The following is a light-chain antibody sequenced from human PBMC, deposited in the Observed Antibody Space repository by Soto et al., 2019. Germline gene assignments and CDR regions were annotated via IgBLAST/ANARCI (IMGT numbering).Light chain of an antibody. CDR1: QSVSSSY. CDR2: GAS. Sequence: EIVLTQSPGTLSLSPGERATLSCRASQSVSSSYLAWYQQKPGQAPRLLISGASSRATGIPDRFSGSGSGTDLTLTISRLEPEDFAVYYCQQYGSAPWTFGQGTKVEIK. V-gene: IGKV3-20*01. CDR3: QQYGSAPWT. J-gene: IGKJ1*01.